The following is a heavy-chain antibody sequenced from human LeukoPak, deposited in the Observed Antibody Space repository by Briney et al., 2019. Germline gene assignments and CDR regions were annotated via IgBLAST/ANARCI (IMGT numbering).Heavy chain of an antibody. V-gene: IGHV3-7*01. CDR1: GFTFSSYW. CDR3: AREGEPVKGYYYYYGMDV. D-gene: IGHD1-14*01. J-gene: IGHJ6*02. CDR2: IKQDGSEK. Sequence: PGGSLRLSCAASGFTFSSYWMSWVRQAPGKGLEWVANIKQDGSEKYYVDSVKGRSTISRDNAKNSLYLQMNSLRAEDTAVYYCAREGEPVKGYYYYYGMDVWGQGTTVTVSS.